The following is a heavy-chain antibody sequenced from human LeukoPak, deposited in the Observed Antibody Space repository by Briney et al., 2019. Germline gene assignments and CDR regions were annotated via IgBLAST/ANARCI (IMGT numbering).Heavy chain of an antibody. D-gene: IGHD3-3*01. J-gene: IGHJ6*02. CDR1: GGSFSGYY. CDR3: ARVRTIFGVVKPEGHYAMDV. CDR2: INHSGST. Sequence: SETLSLTCAVYGGSFSGYYWSWVRQPPGKGLEWIGEINHSGSTNYNPSLKSRVTISVDTSKNQFSLKLSSVTAADTAVYYCARVRTIFGVVKPEGHYAMDVWGQGTTVTVSS. V-gene: IGHV4-34*01.